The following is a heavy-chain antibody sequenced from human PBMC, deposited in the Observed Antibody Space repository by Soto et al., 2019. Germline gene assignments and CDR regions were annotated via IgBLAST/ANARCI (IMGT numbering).Heavy chain of an antibody. Sequence: GGSLRLSCAASGFTFSSYAMSWVRQAPGKGLEWVSAISGSGGSTYYADSVKGRFTISRDNSKNTLYLQMNSLRDEDTAVYYCAKDTKYCSGGSCLRGAFDIWGQGTMVTVSS. J-gene: IGHJ3*02. D-gene: IGHD2-15*01. CDR1: GFTFSSYA. CDR2: ISGSGGST. V-gene: IGHV3-23*01. CDR3: AKDTKYCSGGSCLRGAFDI.